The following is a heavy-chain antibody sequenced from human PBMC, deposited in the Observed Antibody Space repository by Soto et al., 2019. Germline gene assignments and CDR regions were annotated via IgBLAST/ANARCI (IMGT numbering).Heavy chain of an antibody. J-gene: IGHJ6*04. CDR2: IIPIFGTS. CDR3: ASSIAARPYYYYGREG. Sequence: SVKVSCKASGGTFSSYAISWVRQAPGQGLEWMGGIIPIFGTSNYAQKFQGRVTITADKSTSTAYMELSSLRSEDTAVYYCASSIAARPYYYYGREGWGKGKTVNVSA. D-gene: IGHD6-6*01. CDR1: GGTFSSYA. V-gene: IGHV1-69*06.